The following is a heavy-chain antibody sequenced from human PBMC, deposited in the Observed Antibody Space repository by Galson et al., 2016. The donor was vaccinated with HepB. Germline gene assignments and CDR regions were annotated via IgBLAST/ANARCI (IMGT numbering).Heavy chain of an antibody. CDR3: AHSHMVRGPMAYFYYGMDV. D-gene: IGHD3-10*01. CDR1: GFSLTTSGVG. Sequence: PALVKPTQTLTLTCTFSGFSLTTSGVGVNWIRQPPGKALEWLALIYWDGDKRYSPSLKSRLSITKDTSKNQVVLTMTNMDPVDTATCYCAHSHMVRGPMAYFYYGMDVWGQGTTVTVSS. J-gene: IGHJ6*02. CDR2: IYWDGDK. V-gene: IGHV2-5*02.